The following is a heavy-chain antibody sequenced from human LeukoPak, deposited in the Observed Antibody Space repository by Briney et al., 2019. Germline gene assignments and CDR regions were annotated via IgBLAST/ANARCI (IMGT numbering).Heavy chain of an antibody. J-gene: IGHJ4*02. CDR2: ISGSGGST. Sequence: GGSLRLSCAASGFTFSSYAMSWVRQAPGKGLEWVSAISGSGGSTYYADSVKGRFTISRDNSKNTLYLQMNSLRAEDTAVYYYHTNGYCSGGSCYSDDYYFDYWGQGTLVTVSS. V-gene: IGHV3-23*01. D-gene: IGHD2-15*01. CDR3: HTNGYCSGGSCYSDDYYFDY. CDR1: GFTFSSYA.